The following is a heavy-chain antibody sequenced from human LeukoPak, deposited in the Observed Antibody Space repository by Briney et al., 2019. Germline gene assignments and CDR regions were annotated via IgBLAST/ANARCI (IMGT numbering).Heavy chain of an antibody. CDR2: IWYDGSNK. V-gene: IGHV3-33*01. J-gene: IGHJ3*02. CDR3: ARDGSGSSFDI. Sequence: GGSLRLSCAASGFTFSSYGMHWVRQAPGKGLEWVAVIWYDGSNKYYADSVKGRFTISRDNSKNTLYLQMNSLRAEDTAVYYCARDGSGSSFDIWGQGTMVTVSS. CDR1: GFTFSSYG. D-gene: IGHD3-3*01.